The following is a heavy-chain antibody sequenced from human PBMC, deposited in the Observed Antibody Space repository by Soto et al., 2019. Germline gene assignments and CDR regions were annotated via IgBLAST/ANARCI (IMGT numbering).Heavy chain of an antibody. V-gene: IGHV4-59*01. J-gene: IGHJ5*02. Sequence: SETLSLTCTVSGGSISSYYWSWIRQPPGKGLEWIGYIYYSGSTNYNPSLKSRVTISVDTSKNQFSLKLSSVTAADTAVYYCARDKDRLDPWGQGTLVTVSS. CDR3: ARDKDRLDP. CDR1: GGSISSYY. CDR2: IYYSGST.